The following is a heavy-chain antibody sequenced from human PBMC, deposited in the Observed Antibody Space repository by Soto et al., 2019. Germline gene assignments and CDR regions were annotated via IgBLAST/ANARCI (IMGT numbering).Heavy chain of an antibody. V-gene: IGHV4-4*02. D-gene: IGHD2-15*01. J-gene: IGHJ4*02. CDR1: GGSITNNNW. CDR3: ASVRRWYPGYYFDY. CDR2: IYHSGHT. Sequence: ASETLSLTCNVSGGSITNNNWWSWVRQPPGKGLEWIGAIYHSGHTNFNPSLKSRATLSLDYSENQFSLKLSSVTAADTAVCYCASVRRWYPGYYFDYWGQGTLVTVSS.